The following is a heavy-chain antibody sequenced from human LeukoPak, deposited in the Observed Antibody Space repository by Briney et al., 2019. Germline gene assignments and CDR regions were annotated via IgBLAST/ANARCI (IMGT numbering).Heavy chain of an antibody. Sequence: SETLSLTCTVSGGSISSHDWTWIRQPAGKGLEWIGRIYISGSPNYNPSLKSRVTMSVDTSKNQFSLKLTSVTAADTAVYYCARVSSSWYQDWYFDRWGRGTLVTVSS. D-gene: IGHD6-13*01. V-gene: IGHV4-4*07. CDR2: IYISGSP. J-gene: IGHJ2*01. CDR3: ARVSSSWYQDWYFDR. CDR1: GGSISSHD.